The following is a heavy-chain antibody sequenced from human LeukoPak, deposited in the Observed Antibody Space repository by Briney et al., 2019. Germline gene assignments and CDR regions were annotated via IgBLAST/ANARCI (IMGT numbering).Heavy chain of an antibody. V-gene: IGHV4-4*09. J-gene: IGHJ4*02. CDR2: IYTSGST. CDR3: ARSEGYDSSGYYHFDY. CDR1: GGSISSYY. Sequence: PSETLSLTCTVSGGSISSYYWSWIRQPPGKGLEWIGYIYTSGSTNYNPSLKSRVNISVDTSKNHFSLKLSSVTAADTAVYYCARSEGYDSSGYYHFDYWGQGTLVTVSS. D-gene: IGHD3-22*01.